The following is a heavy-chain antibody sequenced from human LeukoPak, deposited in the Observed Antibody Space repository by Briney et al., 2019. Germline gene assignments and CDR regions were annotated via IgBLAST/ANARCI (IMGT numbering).Heavy chain of an antibody. D-gene: IGHD1-1*01. V-gene: IGHV3-74*01. J-gene: IGHJ4*02. Sequence: GGSLRLSCAASGFTLSSYWMHWVRHAPGKGLVWVSRINTDGSSTSYADSVKGRFTISRDNARNTLYLQMNSLRAEDTAVYYCARASGLERLAPFDYWGQGTLVTVSS. CDR3: ARASGLERLAPFDY. CDR2: INTDGSST. CDR1: GFTLSSYW.